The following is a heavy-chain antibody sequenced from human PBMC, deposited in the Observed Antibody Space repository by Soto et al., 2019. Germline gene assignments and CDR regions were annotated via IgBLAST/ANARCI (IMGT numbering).Heavy chain of an antibody. D-gene: IGHD2-15*01. CDR3: AKDHGWYLGGDFDY. V-gene: IGHV3-30*18. CDR1: GFTFSSYG. CDR2: ISYDGSNK. J-gene: IGHJ4*02. Sequence: PVGSLRLSCAASGFTFSSYGMHWVRQAPGKGLEWVAVISYDGSNKYYADSVKGRFTISRDNSKNTLYLQMNSLRAEDTAVYYCAKDHGWYLGGDFDYWGQGTLVTVSS.